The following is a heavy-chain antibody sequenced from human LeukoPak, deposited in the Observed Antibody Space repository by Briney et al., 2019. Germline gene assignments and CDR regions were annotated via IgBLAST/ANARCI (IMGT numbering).Heavy chain of an antibody. CDR3: ARDREPTPFDY. CDR1: GGSISSYY. CDR2: IYYSGST. D-gene: IGHD1-26*01. J-gene: IGHJ4*02. Sequence: SETLSLTCTVSGGSISSYYWSWIRQPPGKGLEWIGYIYYSGSTNYNPSLKSRVTISVDTSKNQFSLKLSSVTAADTAVYYCARDREPTPFDYWGQGTLVTVSS. V-gene: IGHV4-59*01.